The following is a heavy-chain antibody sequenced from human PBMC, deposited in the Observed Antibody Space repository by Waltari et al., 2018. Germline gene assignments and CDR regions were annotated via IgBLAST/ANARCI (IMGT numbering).Heavy chain of an antibody. CDR3: ARGYYDILTGYYNAFDI. D-gene: IGHD3-9*01. CDR1: GGSISSGGYY. CDR2: IYYSGSP. Sequence: QVQLQESGPGLVKPSQTLSLTCTVSGGSISSGGYYWSWIRQHPGKGLEWIGYIYYSGSPYYNPSLKSRVTISVDTSKNQFSLKLSSVTAADTAVYYCARGYYDILTGYYNAFDIWGQGTMVTVSS. J-gene: IGHJ3*02. V-gene: IGHV4-31*03.